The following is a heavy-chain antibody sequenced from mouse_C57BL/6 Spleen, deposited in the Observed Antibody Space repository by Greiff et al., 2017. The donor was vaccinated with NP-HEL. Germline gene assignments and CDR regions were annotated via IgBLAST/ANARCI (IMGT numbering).Heavy chain of an antibody. D-gene: IGHD1-1*01. V-gene: IGHV1-26*01. J-gene: IGHJ1*03. CDR1: GYTFTDYY. CDR2: INPNNGGT. CDR3: ARSGYYGSSYEVYWYFDV. Sequence: EVQLQQSGPELVKPGASVKISCKASGYTFTDYYMNWVKQSHGKSLEWIGDINPNNGGTSYNQKFKGKATLTVDKSSSTAYMELRSLTSEDSAVYYCARSGYYGSSYEVYWYFDVWGTGTTVTVSS.